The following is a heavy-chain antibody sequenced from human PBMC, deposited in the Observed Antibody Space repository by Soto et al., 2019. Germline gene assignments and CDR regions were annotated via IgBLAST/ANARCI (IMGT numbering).Heavy chain of an antibody. D-gene: IGHD4-17*01. CDR3: AKDHLPSTVTTPGY. CDR2: ISYDGNNK. CDR1: GFTFSTYG. V-gene: IGHV3-30*18. J-gene: IGHJ4*02. Sequence: QVQLVESGGGVVQPGRSLRLSCAASGFTFSTYGMHWVRQAPGKGLEWVAVISYDGNNKYYADSVKGRFTIARDNSKNTLFLQTDSLRAEDTAVYYCAKDHLPSTVTTPGYWGQGTLVTVSS.